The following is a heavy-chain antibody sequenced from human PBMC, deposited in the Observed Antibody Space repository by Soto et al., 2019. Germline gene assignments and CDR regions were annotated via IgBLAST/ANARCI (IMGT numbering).Heavy chain of an antibody. CDR2: INAGNGNT. CDR3: SRVGYSYECSGYYSGFDY. J-gene: IGHJ4*02. CDR1: GYTFTSYA. V-gene: IGHV1-3*01. Sequence: ASVKVSCKASGYTFTSYAMHWVRQAPGQRLEWMGWINAGNGNTKYSQKFQGRVTITRDTSASTAYMDLTSLRSEAQAVYYLSRVGYSYECSGYYSGFDYWGQ. D-gene: IGHD3-22*01.